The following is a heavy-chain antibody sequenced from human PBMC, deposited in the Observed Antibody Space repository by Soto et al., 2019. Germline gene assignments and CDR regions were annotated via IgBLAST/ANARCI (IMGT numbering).Heavy chain of an antibody. V-gene: IGHV1-2*02. CDR1: GYSFTTYY. Sequence: QVQLVQSGAEVRTPGASVKVSCKASGYSFTTYYVHWVRQAPGQGLEWMGWINPDNGATKSAQKFQGRVTMTRDTSITTVYMEISSLRSDDTAVYFCARDPRGGRYYETGGYYYTGGNWFDPWGQGTLVTVSS. CDR3: ARDPRGGRYYETGGYYYTGGNWFDP. J-gene: IGHJ5*02. D-gene: IGHD3-22*01. CDR2: INPDNGAT.